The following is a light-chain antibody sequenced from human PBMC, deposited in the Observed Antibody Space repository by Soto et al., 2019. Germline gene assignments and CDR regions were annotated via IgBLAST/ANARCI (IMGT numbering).Light chain of an antibody. CDR3: QQYENLPT. J-gene: IGKJ5*01. V-gene: IGKV1-33*01. CDR2: DAS. CDR1: QNINND. Sequence: DIQMTQSPSSLSASVGDRVTITCQASQNINNDVNWYQQKPGRAPKLLIYDASNLEAGVPSRFRGSGSGTDFTFNISRLQPEDIATYYCQQYENLPTFGQGTRLEIK.